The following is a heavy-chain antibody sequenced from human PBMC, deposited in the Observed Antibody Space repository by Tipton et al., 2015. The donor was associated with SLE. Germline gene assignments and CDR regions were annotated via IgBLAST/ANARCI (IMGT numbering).Heavy chain of an antibody. D-gene: IGHD6-19*01. V-gene: IGHV3-49*04. Sequence: SLRLSCTASGFRFGDFAMTWVRQAPGKGLEWVGYIRAKAYGGTPEYAPSVKGRFIISRDDSNSVASLQLNNLRTEDTAVYYCATDSEYSSGWIYWGQGTLVTVSS. CDR1: GFRFGDFA. CDR2: IRAKAYGGTP. CDR3: ATDSEYSSGWIY. J-gene: IGHJ4*02.